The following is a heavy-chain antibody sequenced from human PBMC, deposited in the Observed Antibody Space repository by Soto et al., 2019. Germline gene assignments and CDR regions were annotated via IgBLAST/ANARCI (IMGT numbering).Heavy chain of an antibody. Sequence: GGSLRLSCAASGFTFSSYAMSWVRQAPGKGLEWVSAISGSGGSTYYADSVKGRFTISRDNSKNTLYLQMNSLRAEDTAVYYCAKQNADGGNSELEDWGEGAVVTVSS. CDR1: GFTFSSYA. J-gene: IGHJ4*02. D-gene: IGHD4-17*01. V-gene: IGHV3-23*01. CDR2: ISGSGGST. CDR3: AKQNADGGNSELED.